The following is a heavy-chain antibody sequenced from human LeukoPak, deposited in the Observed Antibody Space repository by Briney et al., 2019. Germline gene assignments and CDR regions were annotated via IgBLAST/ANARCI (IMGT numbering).Heavy chain of an antibody. Sequence: SETLSLTCTVSGGSISSYYWSWIRQPAGKGLDWIGRIYTSGSTNYNPSLQSRVTMSVDTSKNQFSLKLRSVTAADTAVYYCARVHSSGDQYYFDYWGQGTLVTVSS. D-gene: IGHD3-22*01. V-gene: IGHV4-4*07. CDR3: ARVHSSGDQYYFDY. CDR2: IYTSGST. CDR1: GGSISSYY. J-gene: IGHJ4*02.